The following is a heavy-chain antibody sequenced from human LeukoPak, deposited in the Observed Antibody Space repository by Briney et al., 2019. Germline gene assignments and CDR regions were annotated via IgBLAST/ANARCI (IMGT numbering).Heavy chain of an antibody. D-gene: IGHD6-6*01. CDR2: VSGGGDST. CDR3: ARNIHGSSSWRFDY. V-gene: IGHV3-23*01. J-gene: IGHJ4*02. CDR1: GFTFSSSA. Sequence: PGGSLRLSCVASGFTFSSSAMSWVRQAPGKGLEWVSAVSGGGDSTYYADSVKGRFTISRDNSKNTVYVQVDSLRADDTAVYYCARNIHGSSSWRFDYWAREPWSPSPQ.